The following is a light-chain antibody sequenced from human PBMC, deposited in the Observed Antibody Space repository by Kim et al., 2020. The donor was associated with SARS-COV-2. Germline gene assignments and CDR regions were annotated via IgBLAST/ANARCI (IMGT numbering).Light chain of an antibody. CDR2: DAS. CDR3: QQRSKWPLT. J-gene: IGKJ4*01. Sequence: EIVLTQSPATLSLSPGERGTLSCRAGQSVSSYLAWYQQKPGQAPRLLIFDASNRATGIPTRFSGSGSGTDFTLTISSLEPEDFAIYYCQQRSKWPLTFGGGTKVDIK. V-gene: IGKV3-11*01. CDR1: QSVSSY.